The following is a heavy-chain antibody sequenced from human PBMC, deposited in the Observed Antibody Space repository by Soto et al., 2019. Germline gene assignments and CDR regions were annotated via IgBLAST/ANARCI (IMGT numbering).Heavy chain of an antibody. CDR1: GYTFTSYY. Sequence: ASVKVSCKASGYTFTSYYIHWVRQAPGQGLEWMGWINPITGGTNYAPKFQGRVTMTRDTSITTAYMELSRLRSDDTAVYYCARNYYDSSDRDFLDYWGQGTPVTVSS. CDR2: INPITGGT. CDR3: ARNYYDSSDRDFLDY. J-gene: IGHJ4*02. D-gene: IGHD3-22*01. V-gene: IGHV1-2*02.